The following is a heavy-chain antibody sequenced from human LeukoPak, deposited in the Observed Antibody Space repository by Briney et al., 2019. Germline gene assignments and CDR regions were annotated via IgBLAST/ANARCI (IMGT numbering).Heavy chain of an antibody. Sequence: ASVKVSCKASGYTFTSYDINWVRQATGQGLEWMGWMNPNSGNTGYAQKFQGGVTMTRNTSISTAYMELSSLRSEDTAVYYCATAYYDILTGYYPLDYWGQGTLVTVSS. CDR1: GYTFTSYD. J-gene: IGHJ4*02. V-gene: IGHV1-8*01. CDR2: MNPNSGNT. CDR3: ATAYYDILTGYYPLDY. D-gene: IGHD3-9*01.